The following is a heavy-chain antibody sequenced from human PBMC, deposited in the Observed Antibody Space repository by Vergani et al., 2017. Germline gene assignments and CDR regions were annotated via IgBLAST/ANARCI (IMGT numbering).Heavy chain of an antibody. Sequence: QVQLVESGGGVVQRGGSLRLSCAASGFTFSAYGIHWVRQAPGKGLEWVAVISYDGNNKYYADSVKGRFSVSRDNSKNTLYLQMNSLRDDDTAVYYCAKDXHLQYSTSYWYFDLWGRGTLVTVSS. J-gene: IGHJ2*01. CDR3: AKDXHLQYSTSYWYFDL. CDR1: GFTFSAYG. D-gene: IGHD6-6*01. V-gene: IGHV3-30*18. CDR2: ISYDGNNK.